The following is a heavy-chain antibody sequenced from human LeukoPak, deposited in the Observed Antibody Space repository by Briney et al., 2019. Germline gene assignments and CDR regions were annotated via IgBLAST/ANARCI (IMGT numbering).Heavy chain of an antibody. CDR3: AKDKWWGASDH. D-gene: IGHD2-8*01. CDR2: INGDATAT. J-gene: IGHJ4*02. V-gene: IGHV3-74*01. Sequence: GGSLRPPCAASGFSFSAHWMHWVRQAPGKGLVWVAQINGDATATNYAGSVKGRFTISRDNAKNTVHLQMSTLTAEDTAVYYCAKDKWWGASDHWGQGSLVTVSS. CDR1: GFSFSAHW.